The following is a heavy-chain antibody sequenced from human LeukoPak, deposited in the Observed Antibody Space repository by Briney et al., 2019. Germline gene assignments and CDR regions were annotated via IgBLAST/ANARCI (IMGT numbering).Heavy chain of an antibody. CDR3: ARPARVNDYSFDY. CDR2: ISSSSSYI. CDR1: GFTFSSYS. D-gene: IGHD4-11*01. Sequence: PGGSLRLSCAASGFTFSSYSMNWVRQAPGKGLEWVSSISSSSSYIYYADSVKGRFTISRDNAKNSLYLQMNSLRAEDTAVYYCARPARVNDYSFDYWGQGTLVTVSS. V-gene: IGHV3-21*01. J-gene: IGHJ4*02.